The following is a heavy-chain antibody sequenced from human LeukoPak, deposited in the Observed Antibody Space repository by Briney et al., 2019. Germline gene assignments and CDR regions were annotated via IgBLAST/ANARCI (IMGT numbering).Heavy chain of an antibody. J-gene: IGHJ4*02. CDR1: GFTFRSYA. V-gene: IGHV3-23*01. Sequence: PGGSLRLSCAASGFTFRSYAMSWVRQAPGKGLEWVSGMSGSGGSTYYADSVKGRFTISRDNSKNTLYLQMNSLRAEDTAVYYCAKDQRRWYSSGWEPRGRHFDYWGQGTLVTVSS. CDR2: MSGSGGST. CDR3: AKDQRRWYSSGWEPRGRHFDY. D-gene: IGHD6-19*01.